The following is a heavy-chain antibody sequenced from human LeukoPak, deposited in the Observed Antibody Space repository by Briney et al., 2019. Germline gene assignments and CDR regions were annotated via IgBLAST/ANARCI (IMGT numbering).Heavy chain of an antibody. CDR3: ARKSGVGAVPADL. CDR1: GFTFSTYS. D-gene: IGHD1-26*01. J-gene: IGHJ2*01. Sequence: GGSLRLSCAASGFTFSTYSMHWVRQAPGKGLEWVAVIASDGINQYYADSVKGRFTISRDNSENTLYLQVSSLRTEDTSVYYCARKSGVGAVPADLWGRGTLVTVSS. V-gene: IGHV3-30-3*01. CDR2: IASDGINQ.